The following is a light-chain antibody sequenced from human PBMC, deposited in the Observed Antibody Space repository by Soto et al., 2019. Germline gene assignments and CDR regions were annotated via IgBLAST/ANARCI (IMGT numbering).Light chain of an antibody. CDR1: KLGDKY. V-gene: IGLV3-1*01. Sequence: SYELTRPPSVSVSPGQTASITCSGDKLGDKYACWYQQKPGQSPVLVIYQDSKRPSGIPERFSGSNSGNTATLTISGTQAMDEADYYCQAWDSSTGEVFGGGTQLTVL. J-gene: IGLJ2*01. CDR2: QDS. CDR3: QAWDSSTGEV.